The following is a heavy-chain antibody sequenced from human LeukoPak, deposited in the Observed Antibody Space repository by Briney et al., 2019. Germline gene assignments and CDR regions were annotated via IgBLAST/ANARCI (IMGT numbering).Heavy chain of an antibody. D-gene: IGHD5-24*01. CDR2: IKEDGSEK. CDR3: ARASKPWLQLT. Sequence: HPGGSLRLSCAASGFTFGNYWMIWVRQAQWKGLEWVGNIKEDGSEKRYADSVRGRFTISRDNAQPSIYLQMNSLRAEDTAVYYCARASKPWLQLTWGQGTLVTVSS. J-gene: IGHJ5*02. CDR1: GFTFGNYW. V-gene: IGHV3-7*05.